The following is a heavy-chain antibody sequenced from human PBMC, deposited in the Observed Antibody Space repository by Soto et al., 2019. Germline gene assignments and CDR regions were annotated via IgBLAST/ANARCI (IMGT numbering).Heavy chain of an antibody. CDR3: ARVVRYFDTPYGMDV. V-gene: IGHV3-23*01. CDR2: IGGSGGNT. J-gene: IGHJ6*02. CDR1: GFTFSSYA. D-gene: IGHD3-9*01. Sequence: EVQLLESGEGLVQPGGSLKLSCAASGFTFSSYAMSWVRQAPGKGLEWVSGIGGSGGNTYYADSVKGRFTISRDNSKNALVRQMNSLRAEDTAEYSSARVVRYFDTPYGMDVWGQGTTVTVSS.